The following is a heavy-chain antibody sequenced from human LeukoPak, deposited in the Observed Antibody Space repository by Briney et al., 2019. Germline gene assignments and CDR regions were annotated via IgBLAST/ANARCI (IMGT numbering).Heavy chain of an antibody. D-gene: IGHD1-20*01. J-gene: IGHJ4*02. CDR1: GFPFSRDS. Sequence: GGSLRLSCAASGFPFSRDSMHWVRQSPGKGLVWLSRIDPDGSTTNYADSVKGRFTISRDNAKNTLYLQMNSRRDEDTAVYYCASDVAYKFDYWGQGTLVTFSS. CDR2: IDPDGSTT. CDR3: ASDVAYKFDY. V-gene: IGHV3-74*01.